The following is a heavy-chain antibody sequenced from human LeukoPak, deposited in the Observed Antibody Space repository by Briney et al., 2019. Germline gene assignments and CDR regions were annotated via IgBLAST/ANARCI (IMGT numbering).Heavy chain of an antibody. CDR3: VRDHYYYGSGRPSDVNYYGMDV. V-gene: IGHV3-30*04. CDR1: GFTFSNYA. D-gene: IGHD3-10*01. Sequence: PGGSLRLSCTASGFTFSNYAIHWVRQAPGEGLEWVTVISYDGRHKYYADSVKGRFTISRDNSKNTLYLQVDSLRAEDTAVYYCVRDHYYYGSGRPSDVNYYGMDVWGQGTTVTVSS. CDR2: ISYDGRHK. J-gene: IGHJ6*02.